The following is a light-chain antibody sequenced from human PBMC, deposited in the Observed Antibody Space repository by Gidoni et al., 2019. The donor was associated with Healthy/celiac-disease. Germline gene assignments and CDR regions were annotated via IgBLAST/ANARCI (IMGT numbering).Light chain of an antibody. CDR3: QSYDSSLSASV. J-gene: IGLJ3*02. Sequence: QSVLTQPPSVSGAPGQRVTISCTGSSSNIGAGYDVHWYQQLPGPAPKLLIYDNNNRPSGVPDRFSGSKSGTSASLAITGLQAEDEADYYCQSYDSSLSASVFGGGTKLTVL. V-gene: IGLV1-40*01. CDR1: SSNIGAGYD. CDR2: DNN.